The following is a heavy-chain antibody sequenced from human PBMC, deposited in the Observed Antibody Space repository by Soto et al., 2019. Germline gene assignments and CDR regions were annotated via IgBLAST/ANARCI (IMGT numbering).Heavy chain of an antibody. CDR1: GYTFTGYY. J-gene: IGHJ3*02. CDR2: INPNSGGT. D-gene: IGHD3-3*01. Sequence: ASVTVSCTASGYTFTGYYMDWGRQAPGQGLEWMGWINPNSGGTNYAQKFQGWVTMTRDTSISTAYMELSRLRSDDTAVYYCARVRTIFGVDDAFDIWGQGTMVTVSS. V-gene: IGHV1-2*04. CDR3: ARVRTIFGVDDAFDI.